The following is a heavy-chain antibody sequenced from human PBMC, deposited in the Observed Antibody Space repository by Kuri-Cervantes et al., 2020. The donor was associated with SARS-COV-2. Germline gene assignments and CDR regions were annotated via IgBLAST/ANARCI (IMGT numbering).Heavy chain of an antibody. CDR2: ISGSVGST. Sequence: GESLKISCAAFEFTFVSYAMSWVRKVPGKGLEWVQAISGSVGSTYYADSVKGRFTISRDNSKNTLYMQMNSMISEDKAVYYCAKAGKKEGYCSSTSCYLESDYWGQGTLVTVSS. D-gene: IGHD2-2*01. J-gene: IGHJ4*02. CDR1: EFTFVSYA. V-gene: IGHV3-23*01. CDR3: AKAGKKEGYCSSTSCYLESDY.